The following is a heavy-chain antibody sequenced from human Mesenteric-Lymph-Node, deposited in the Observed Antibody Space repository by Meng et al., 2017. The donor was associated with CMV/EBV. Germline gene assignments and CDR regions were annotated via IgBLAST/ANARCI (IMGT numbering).Heavy chain of an antibody. J-gene: IGHJ2*01. D-gene: IGHD2-21*01. V-gene: IGHV1-18*01. CDR3: ARQSNYWFFDL. CDR2: ISTYNGNT. CDR1: GYTFTSYG. Sequence: SCKASGYTFTSYGISWVRQAPGQGLEWMGWISTYNGNTNYAQNLQGRVTMTTDTSTSTASMELRSLRSDDTAVYYSARQSNYWFFDLWGRGTLVTVSS.